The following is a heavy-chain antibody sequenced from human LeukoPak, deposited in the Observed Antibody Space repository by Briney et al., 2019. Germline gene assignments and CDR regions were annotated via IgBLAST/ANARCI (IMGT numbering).Heavy chain of an antibody. CDR3: ARVGSGWYPSAFDI. D-gene: IGHD6-19*01. CDR2: INSDGSST. J-gene: IGHJ3*02. CDR1: GFTFSSSA. Sequence: QAGGSLRLSCAASGFTFSSSAMSWVRQAPGKGLVWVSRINSDGSSTSYADSVKGRFTISRDNAKNTLYLQMNSLRAEDTAVYYCARVGSGWYPSAFDIWGQGTMVTVSS. V-gene: IGHV3-74*01.